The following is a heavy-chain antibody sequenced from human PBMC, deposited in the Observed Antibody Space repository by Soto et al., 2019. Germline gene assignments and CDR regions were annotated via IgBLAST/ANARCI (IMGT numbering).Heavy chain of an antibody. D-gene: IGHD2-2*01. J-gene: IGHJ3*02. Sequence: EPQLLESGGGLGHPGGSLRLSCAASGFTFSSYAMSWVRQAPGKGLEWVAAISGSGVSTHYADPVMGRATISRDNSKKTVDLQINSLRAEDTAVYYCAKFYCISTMCQAPAAKSTGGFEIWGQGTLVTVSS. CDR2: ISGSGVST. CDR3: AKFYCISTMCQAPAAKSTGGFEI. V-gene: IGHV3-23*01. CDR1: GFTFSSYA.